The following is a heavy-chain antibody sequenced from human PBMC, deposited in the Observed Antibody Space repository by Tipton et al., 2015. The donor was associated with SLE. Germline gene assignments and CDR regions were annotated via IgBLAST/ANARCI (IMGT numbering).Heavy chain of an antibody. D-gene: IGHD5-18*01. CDR3: THSTDYYYMDV. CDR1: GGSFSGYY. Sequence: TLSLTCAVYGGSFSGYYWSWIRQHPGKGLEWIGHIYYSGNTHYNSSLKSRLTISVDTSKNQFSLKLTSATPADTAVYYCTHSTDYYYMDVWGKGTTVTVSS. J-gene: IGHJ6*03. CDR2: IYYSGNT. V-gene: IGHV4-34*09.